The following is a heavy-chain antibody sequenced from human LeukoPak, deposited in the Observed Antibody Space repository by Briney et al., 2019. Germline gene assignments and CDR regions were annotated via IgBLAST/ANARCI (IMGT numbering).Heavy chain of an antibody. Sequence: GGSLRLSCAASGFTFSSYAMSWVRQAPGKGLEWVSAISGSGHSTYYADSVKGRFTISRDNSKNTLSLQMNSLRAEDTAVYYCAKTDLTTAVRPLDYWGQGTPVTVSS. D-gene: IGHD6-6*01. V-gene: IGHV3-23*01. CDR1: GFTFSSYA. CDR3: AKTDLTTAVRPLDY. J-gene: IGHJ4*02. CDR2: ISGSGHST.